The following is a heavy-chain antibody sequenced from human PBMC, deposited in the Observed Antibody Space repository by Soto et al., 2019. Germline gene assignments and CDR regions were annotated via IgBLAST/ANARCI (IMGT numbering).Heavy chain of an antibody. J-gene: IGHJ4*02. CDR3: TTDPPPDWLLDY. CDR1: GFTFSNAW. Sequence: EVQLVESRGGLVKPGGSLRVSCAASGFTFSNAWMSWVRQAPGKGLEWVGRIKSKSYGGTTDYAAPVKGRFTISRDDSKNTLYLQINSLKTEDTAGYYCTTDPPPDWLLDYWGQGALVTVSS. D-gene: IGHD3-9*01. V-gene: IGHV3-15*01. CDR2: IKSKSYGGTT.